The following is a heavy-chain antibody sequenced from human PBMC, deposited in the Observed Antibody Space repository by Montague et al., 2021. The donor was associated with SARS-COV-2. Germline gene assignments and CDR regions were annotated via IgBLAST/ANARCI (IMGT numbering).Heavy chain of an antibody. CDR1: GFSLSTSGMC. CDR2: IDWDDE. Sequence: PALVKPTQTLTLTCTFSGFSLSTSGMCVSRIRQPPGKALEWLARIDWDDEYYSTSLKTRLTISKDTSKNQVVLTMTNMDPVDTATYYCARLTYYYGSGSYYLPNYFDYWGQGTLVTVSS. D-gene: IGHD3-10*01. J-gene: IGHJ4*02. V-gene: IGHV2-70*11. CDR3: ARLTYYYGSGSYYLPNYFDY.